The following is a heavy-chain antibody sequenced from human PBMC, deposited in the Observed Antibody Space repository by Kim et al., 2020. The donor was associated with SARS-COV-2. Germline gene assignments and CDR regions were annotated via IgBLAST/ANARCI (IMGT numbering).Heavy chain of an antibody. Sequence: GGSLRLSCAASGFAFSSHSMLWVRQAPGKGLECVALISSDASFKYYLDSVKGRFTISRDNSKNTLYLQLNSLSAEDTAVYYCARDRIGGNGAFVVWGQGT. V-gene: IGHV3-30*04. CDR1: GFAFSSHS. J-gene: IGHJ3*01. CDR2: ISSDASFK. CDR3: ARDRIGGNGAFVV.